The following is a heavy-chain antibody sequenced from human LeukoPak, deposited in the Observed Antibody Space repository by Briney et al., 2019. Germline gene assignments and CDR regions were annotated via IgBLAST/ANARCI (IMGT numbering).Heavy chain of an antibody. CDR3: ATLPLTTAYYFDY. CDR2: FDPEDGET. V-gene: IGHV1-24*01. J-gene: IGHJ4*02. Sequence: ASVKVSCKVSGYTLTELSMHWVRQAPGKGLEWMGGFDPEDGETIYAQKFQGRVTMTEDTSTDTAYMELSSLRFEDTAVYYCATLPLTTAYYFDYWGQGTLVTVSS. CDR1: GYTLTELS. D-gene: IGHD4-17*01.